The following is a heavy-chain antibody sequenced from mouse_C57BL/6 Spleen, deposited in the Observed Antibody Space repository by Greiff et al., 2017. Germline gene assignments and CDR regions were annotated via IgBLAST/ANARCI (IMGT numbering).Heavy chain of an antibody. CDR3: AREMKGNYDGWYFDV. J-gene: IGHJ1*03. CDR2: IYPGDGDT. CDR1: GYAFSSSW. D-gene: IGHD2-4*01. V-gene: IGHV1-82*01. Sequence: VQLQQSGPELVKPGASVKISCKASGYAFSSSWMNWVKQRPGKGLEWIGRIYPGDGDTNYNGKFKGKATLTADKSSSTAYMRLSSLTSEDSAVYFCAREMKGNYDGWYFDVWGTGTTVTVSS.